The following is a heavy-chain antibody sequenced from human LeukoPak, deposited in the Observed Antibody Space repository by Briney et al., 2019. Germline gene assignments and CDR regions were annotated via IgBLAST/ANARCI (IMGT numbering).Heavy chain of an antibody. V-gene: IGHV4-59*01. J-gene: IGHJ6*04. CDR2: IYYSGST. D-gene: IGHD4-17*01. Sequence: SETLSLTCTASGGSISSYYWSWIRQPPGKGLEWIGYIYYSGSTNYNPSLKSRVTISVDTSKNQFSLKLSSVTAADTAVYYCARGDGDYDYYYYYGMDVWGKGTTVTVSS. CDR3: ARGDGDYDYYYYYGMDV. CDR1: GGSISSYY.